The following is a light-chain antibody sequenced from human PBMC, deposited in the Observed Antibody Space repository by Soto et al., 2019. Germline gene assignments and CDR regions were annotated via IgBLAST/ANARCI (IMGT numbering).Light chain of an antibody. J-gene: IGKJ3*01. Sequence: DIQMTQSPSSLSAYVGDKVTITCRASQSITNSLNWYQHKPGKAPTLVVYAASSLQSGVPSRFSGSGSGTDFTLTISSLQPEDFATYFCQQGHSMPFTFGPGTKVDIK. CDR3: QQGHSMPFT. CDR2: AAS. V-gene: IGKV1-39*01. CDR1: QSITNS.